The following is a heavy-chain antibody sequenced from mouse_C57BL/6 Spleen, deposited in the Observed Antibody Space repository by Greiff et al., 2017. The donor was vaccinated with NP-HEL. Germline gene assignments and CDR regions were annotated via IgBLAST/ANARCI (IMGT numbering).Heavy chain of an antibody. J-gene: IGHJ2*01. V-gene: IGHV14-2*01. Sequence: EVQLQQSGAELVKPGASVKLSCTASGFTFKDYYMHWVKQRPEQGLEWIGRIDPEDGETKYAPKFQGKTTITADTSSNTAYLQRSSLTSEDTAVYYCAGSGTTVVATGDFDYWGQGTTLTVSS. D-gene: IGHD1-1*01. CDR2: IDPEDGET. CDR1: GFTFKDYY. CDR3: AGSGTTVVATGDFDY.